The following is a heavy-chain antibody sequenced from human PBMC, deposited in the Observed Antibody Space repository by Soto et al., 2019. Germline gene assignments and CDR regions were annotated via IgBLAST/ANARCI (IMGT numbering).Heavy chain of an antibody. V-gene: IGHV3-72*01. CDR2: IRNRPNSYTT. CDR1: GFTFSDHY. CDR3: VRDSGRGFYFDY. Sequence: GGSLRLSCAASGFTFSDHYMDWVRQAPGKGLEWVGRIRNRPNSYTTQYAASVKGRFAVLRDDSENLVYLQMNDLKTEDTAVYYCVRDSGRGFYFDYWGHGAQVTVSS. J-gene: IGHJ4*01. D-gene: IGHD3-10*01.